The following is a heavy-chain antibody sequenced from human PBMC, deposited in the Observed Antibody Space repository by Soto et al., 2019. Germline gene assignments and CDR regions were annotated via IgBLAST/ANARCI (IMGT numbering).Heavy chain of an antibody. CDR1: GFTFSSYA. Sequence: EVQLLESGGGLVQPGGSLRLSCAASGFTFSSYAMSWVRQAPGKGLEWVSAISGSGGSTYYADSVKGRFTISRDNSKNTLYLQMNSLRAEHTAVYYCAKKSADFWSGYYTETYFDYWGQGTLVTVSS. CDR2: ISGSGGST. D-gene: IGHD3-3*01. V-gene: IGHV3-23*01. CDR3: AKKSADFWSGYYTETYFDY. J-gene: IGHJ4*02.